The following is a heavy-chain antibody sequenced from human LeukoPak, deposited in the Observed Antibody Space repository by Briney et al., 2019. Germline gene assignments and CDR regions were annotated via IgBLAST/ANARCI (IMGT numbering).Heavy chain of an antibody. CDR1: GGSISNSNYY. CDR3: ASLLNGGVAHWFDP. Sequence: SETLSLSCTVSGGSISNSNYYCGWIRQPPGKGLEWIGNIYYSGSTYYNPSLKSRVTISVDTSKNQFSLKLSSVTAADTAVYYCASLLNGGVAHWFDPWGQGTLVTVSS. D-gene: IGHD7-27*01. J-gene: IGHJ5*02. V-gene: IGHV4-39*01. CDR2: IYYSGST.